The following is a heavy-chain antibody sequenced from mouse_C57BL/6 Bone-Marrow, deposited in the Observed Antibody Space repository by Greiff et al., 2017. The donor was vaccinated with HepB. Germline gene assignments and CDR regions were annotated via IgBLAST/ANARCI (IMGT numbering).Heavy chain of an antibody. CDR1: GFNIKDDY. J-gene: IGHJ4*01. V-gene: IGHV14-4*01. Sequence: LQESGAELVRPGASVKLSCTASGFNIKDDYMHWVKQRPEQGLEWIGWIDPENGDTEYASKFQGKATITADTSSNTAYLQLSSLTSEDTAVYYCTTGATVDYYAMDYWGQGTSVTVSS. D-gene: IGHD1-1*01. CDR3: TTGATVDYYAMDY. CDR2: IDPENGDT.